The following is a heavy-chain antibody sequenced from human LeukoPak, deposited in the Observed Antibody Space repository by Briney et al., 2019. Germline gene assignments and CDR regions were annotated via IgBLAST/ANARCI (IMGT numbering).Heavy chain of an antibody. CDR2: ISPTTGYT. CDR3: ARDRASGDYVFDL. Sequence: GGSLRLSCAASGFIFSDYYMSWVRQAPGKGLEWLSYISPTTGYTNSADSVKGRFTISRDNAKNSVYLQLNSLRPDDTAVYYCARDRASGDYVFDLWGQGTLVTVSP. J-gene: IGHJ4*02. V-gene: IGHV3-11*06. CDR1: GFIFSDYY. D-gene: IGHD4-17*01.